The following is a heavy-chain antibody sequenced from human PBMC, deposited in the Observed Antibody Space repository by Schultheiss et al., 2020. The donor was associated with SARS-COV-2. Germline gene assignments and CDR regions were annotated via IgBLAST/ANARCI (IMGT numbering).Heavy chain of an antibody. Sequence: GGSLRLSCAASGFTFSSYTMNWVRQAPGKGLEWVSSINPSSGYIFYADSVKGRFTISRDNAKNSLFLQMNSLRAEDTAIYYCYLRGVISDFYGMDVWGQGTTVTVSS. D-gene: IGHD3-10*01. J-gene: IGHJ6*02. V-gene: IGHV3-21*04. CDR3: YLRGVISDFYGMDV. CDR1: GFTFSSYT. CDR2: INPSSGYI.